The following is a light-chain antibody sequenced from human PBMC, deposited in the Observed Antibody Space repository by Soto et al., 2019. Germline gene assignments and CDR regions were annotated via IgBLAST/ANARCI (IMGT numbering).Light chain of an antibody. V-gene: IGKV1-39*01. CDR2: DAS. CDR1: QTISTY. J-gene: IGKJ2*01. Sequence: DIQMTQSPSSLSASVGDRVTITCRASQTISTYLNWYQQKLGKAPRLLIYDASSLLSGVPSRFSGSGSGTDFTLTIASLQPEDFSTYYCQQSDSTPYTFGQGTKVEI. CDR3: QQSDSTPYT.